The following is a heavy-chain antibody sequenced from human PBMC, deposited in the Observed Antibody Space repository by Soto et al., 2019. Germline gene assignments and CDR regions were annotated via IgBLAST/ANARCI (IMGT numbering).Heavy chain of an antibody. CDR1: GGSISSRSFY. J-gene: IGHJ4*02. D-gene: IGHD2-2*01. Sequence: QLQLQESGPGLVKPSEPLSLTSTVSGGSISSRSFYWGWIRQPPGMGREWIGSIYYSGSTDYDPSLNGRLSITVHTAKNQFSLRLSSVTAADTAVYYCASRASYCRHTTCNEDYFDYWGQGILVTVSS. CDR2: IYYSGST. CDR3: ASRASYCRHTTCNEDYFDY. V-gene: IGHV4-39*01.